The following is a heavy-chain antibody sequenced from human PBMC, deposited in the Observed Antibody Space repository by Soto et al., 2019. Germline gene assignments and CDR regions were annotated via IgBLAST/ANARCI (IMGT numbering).Heavy chain of an antibody. Sequence: QVQLQESGPGLVKPSQTLSLTCTVSGGSINSGGYYWTWIRQHPGKGLEWIGYIYYSGSTYYNPSLERXXTXSPXTSNNQFSLKLTSVTAADTAVYYCAREPWGAGLDVWGQGTTVTVSS. J-gene: IGHJ6*02. D-gene: IGHD3-16*01. CDR1: GGSINSGGYY. CDR3: AREPWGAGLDV. CDR2: IYYSGST. V-gene: IGHV4-31*03.